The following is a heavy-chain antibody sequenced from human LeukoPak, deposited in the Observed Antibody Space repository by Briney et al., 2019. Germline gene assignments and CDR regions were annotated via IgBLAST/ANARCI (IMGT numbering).Heavy chain of an antibody. CDR2: IRNKASGGTT. CDR1: GFTFGDYA. D-gene: IGHD2-15*01. Sequence: GGSLRLSCTASGFTFGDYAMSWFRQAPGKGLEWVGFIRNKASGGTTEHAASVRGRFTTSRDDSKSIAYLQMNSLKTEDTALYYCTRDRIMTDFWGQGTLVTVSS. CDR3: TRDRIMTDF. J-gene: IGHJ4*02. V-gene: IGHV3-49*03.